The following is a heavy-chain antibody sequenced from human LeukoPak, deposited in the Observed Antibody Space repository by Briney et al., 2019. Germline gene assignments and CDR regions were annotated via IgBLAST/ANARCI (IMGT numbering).Heavy chain of an antibody. V-gene: IGHV3-11*06. CDR1: GFTFSDYY. CDR3: ARDFGSSFGELFSPADY. D-gene: IGHD3-10*01. J-gene: IGHJ4*02. Sequence: GGSLRLSCAASGFTFSDYYMSWIRQAPGKGLEWVSYISSSGSYTNYADSVKGRFTISRDNAKNSLYLQMNSLRAEDTAVYYCARDFGSSFGELFSPADYWGQGTLVTVSS. CDR2: ISSSGSYT.